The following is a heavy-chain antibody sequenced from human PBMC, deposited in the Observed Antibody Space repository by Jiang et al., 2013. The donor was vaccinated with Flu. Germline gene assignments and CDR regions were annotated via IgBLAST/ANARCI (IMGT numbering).Heavy chain of an antibody. D-gene: IGHD6-13*01. Sequence: LVKPSGTLSLTCAVSGGSISSDSIWTWVRQSPGKGLEWVGEIDHNGNTNKNPSLMSRVAISIDKSKNQFSLEMRSVTAADTAVYYCASKMGRTWYGYWGQGILVTVSS. CDR2: IDHNGNT. CDR3: ASKMGRTWYGY. CDR1: GGSISSDSI. V-gene: IGHV4-4*02. J-gene: IGHJ4*02.